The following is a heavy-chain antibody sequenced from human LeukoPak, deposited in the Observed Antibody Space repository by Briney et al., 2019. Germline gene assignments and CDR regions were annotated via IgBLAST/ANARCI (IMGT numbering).Heavy chain of an antibody. CDR2: IYYSGST. J-gene: IGHJ5*02. Sequence: SETLSLTCTVSGGSISSYYWSWIRQPPGKGLEWIGYIYYSGSTNYNPSLKSRVTISVDTSKNQFSLKLSSVTAADTAVYYCARDRVEMAFDPWGQGTQVTVSS. D-gene: IGHD5-24*01. CDR3: ARDRVEMAFDP. CDR1: GGSISSYY. V-gene: IGHV4-59*01.